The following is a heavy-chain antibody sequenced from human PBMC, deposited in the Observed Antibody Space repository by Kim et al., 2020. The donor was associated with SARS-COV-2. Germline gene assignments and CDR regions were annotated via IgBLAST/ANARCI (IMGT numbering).Heavy chain of an antibody. D-gene: IGHD1-26*01. Sequence: SETLSLTCTVSGGSISSYYWSWIRQPAGKGLEWIGYIYYSGSTNYNPSLKSRVTISVDTSKNQFSLKLSSVTAADTAVYYCARGGWGLREISAFAYWGQGTLVTVSS. CDR3: ARGGWGLREISAFAY. J-gene: IGHJ4*02. CDR1: GGSISSYY. V-gene: IGHV4-59*01. CDR2: IYYSGST.